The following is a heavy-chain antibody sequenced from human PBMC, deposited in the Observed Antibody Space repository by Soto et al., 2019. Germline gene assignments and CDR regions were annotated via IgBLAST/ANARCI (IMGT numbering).Heavy chain of an antibody. J-gene: IGHJ4*02. CDR3: ARLKGTRYFDF. CDR1: GAANTTGGYS. CDR2: MYHTGSA. Sequence: PSETLSLTCAVSGAANTTGGYSWSWMRQPPGNGLQWIGYMYHTGSAKYNPSLKGRVTMSFDTSTNDFSLKLNSVTAAVTAVYFCARLKGTRYFDFWGPGLLVTVS. V-gene: IGHV4-30-2*01. D-gene: IGHD3-10*01.